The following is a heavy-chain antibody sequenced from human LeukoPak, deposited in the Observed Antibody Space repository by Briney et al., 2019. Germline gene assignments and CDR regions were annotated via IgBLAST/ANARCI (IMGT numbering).Heavy chain of an antibody. J-gene: IGHJ4*02. CDR2: ISSSSSYI. Sequence: GGSLRLSCAASGFTFSSYSMNWVRQAPGKGLEWVSSISSSSSYIYYADSVKGRFTISRDNAKNSLYLQMNSLRAEDTAVYYCASWCGGDCYSPFFDYWGQGTLVTVSS. D-gene: IGHD2-21*02. V-gene: IGHV3-21*04. CDR3: ASWCGGDCYSPFFDY. CDR1: GFTFSSYS.